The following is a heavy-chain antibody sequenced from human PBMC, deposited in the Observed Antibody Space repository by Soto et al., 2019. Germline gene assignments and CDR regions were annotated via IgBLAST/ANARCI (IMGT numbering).Heavy chain of an antibody. CDR2: IYSGGST. J-gene: IGHJ6*02. CDR1: VFTVSSNY. CDR3: ARDAAAGDYYYYGMDV. V-gene: IGHV3-53*01. Sequence: GGSLRLSCAASVFTVSSNYMSWVRQAPGKGLEWVSVIYSGGSTYYADSVKGRFTISRDNSKNTLYLQMNSLRAEDTAVYYCARDAAAGDYYYYGMDVWGQGTTVTVSS. D-gene: IGHD6-13*01.